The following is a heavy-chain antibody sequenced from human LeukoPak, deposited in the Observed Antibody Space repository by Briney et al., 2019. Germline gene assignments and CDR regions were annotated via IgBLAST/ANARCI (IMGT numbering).Heavy chain of an antibody. D-gene: IGHD3-10*01. J-gene: IGHJ4*02. CDR1: GFTFSTYT. V-gene: IGHV3-21*01. CDR3: ARDSGSYSSDY. Sequence: GGSLRLSCAASGFTFSTYTMNWVRQAPGKGLEWVSSITPSSTYIYYADSVKGRFTLSRDNAKNSLFLQMNSLRAEDTAVYYCARDSGSYSSDYWGQRTLVTVSS. CDR2: ITPSSTYI.